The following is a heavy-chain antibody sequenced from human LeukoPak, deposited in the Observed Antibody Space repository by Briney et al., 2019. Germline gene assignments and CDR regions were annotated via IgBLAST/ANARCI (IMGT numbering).Heavy chain of an antibody. D-gene: IGHD3-22*01. CDR1: GFTFSSYA. CDR3: AKERLEGLDPLGWFDP. J-gene: IGHJ5*02. Sequence: PGGSLRLSCAASGFTFSSYAVSWVRQAPGKGLEWVSAISGSGGSTYYADSVKGRFTISRDNSKNTLYLQMNSLRAEDTAVYYCAKERLEGLDPLGWFDPWGQGTLVTVSS. CDR2: ISGSGGST. V-gene: IGHV3-23*01.